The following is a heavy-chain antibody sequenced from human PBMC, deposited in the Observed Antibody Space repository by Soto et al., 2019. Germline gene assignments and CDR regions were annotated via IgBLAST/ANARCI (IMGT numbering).Heavy chain of an antibody. CDR2: IFPNDEK. CDR3: ARIRGGDCSPPICYYYYGMDV. J-gene: IGHJ6*02. CDR1: GFSLSNARMG. D-gene: IGHD2-21*02. Sequence: GSGPTLVNPTETLTLTCTVSGFSLSNARMGVSWIRQPPGKALEWLAHIFPNDEKSYSTSLKSRLTISKDTSKSQVVLTMTNMDPVDTATYYCARIRGGDCSPPICYYYYGMDVWGQGTTVTVSS. V-gene: IGHV2-26*01.